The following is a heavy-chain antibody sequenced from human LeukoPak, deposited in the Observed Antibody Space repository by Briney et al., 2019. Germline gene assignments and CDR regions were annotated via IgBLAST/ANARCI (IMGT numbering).Heavy chain of an antibody. Sequence: ASVKVSCKASGGTFSSYAISWVRQATGQGLEWMGWMNPNSGNTGYAQKFQGRVTITRNTSISTAYMELSSLRSEDTAVYYCARQSSFDYWGQGTLVTVSS. J-gene: IGHJ4*02. CDR2: MNPNSGNT. V-gene: IGHV1-8*03. CDR1: GGTFSSYA. CDR3: ARQSSFDY.